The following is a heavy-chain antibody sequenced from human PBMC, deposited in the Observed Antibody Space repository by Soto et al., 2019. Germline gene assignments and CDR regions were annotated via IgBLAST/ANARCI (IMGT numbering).Heavy chain of an antibody. Sequence: SETLSLTCTVSGGSISSSSYYSGWIRQPPGKGLEWIGSIYYSGSTYYNPSLKSRVTISVDTSKNQFSLKLSSVTAADTAVYYCARNPSSGWSFYYYYGMDVWGQGTTVTVSS. CDR3: ARNPSSGWSFYYYYGMDV. CDR1: GGSISSSSYY. V-gene: IGHV4-39*01. D-gene: IGHD6-19*01. CDR2: IYYSGST. J-gene: IGHJ6*02.